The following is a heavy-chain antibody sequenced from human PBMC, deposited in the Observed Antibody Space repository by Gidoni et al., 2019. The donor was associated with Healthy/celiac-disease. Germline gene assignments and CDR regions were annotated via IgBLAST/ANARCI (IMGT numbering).Heavy chain of an antibody. J-gene: IGHJ4*02. CDR1: GGSFSGYY. CDR3: ARESSDFWSGYYEDY. Sequence: QVQLQQWGAGLLKPSETLSLTCAVYGGSFSGYYWSWIRQPPGKGLEWIGEINHSGSTNYNPSLKSRVTISVDTSKNQFSLKLSSVTAADTAVYYCARESSDFWSGYYEDYWGQGTLVTVSS. CDR2: INHSGST. V-gene: IGHV4-34*01. D-gene: IGHD3-3*01.